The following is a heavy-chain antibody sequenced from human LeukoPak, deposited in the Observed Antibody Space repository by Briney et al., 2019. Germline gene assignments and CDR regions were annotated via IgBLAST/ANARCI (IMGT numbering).Heavy chain of an antibody. V-gene: IGHV1-2*02. CDR3: MVTADETGDAFDI. D-gene: IGHD2-21*02. CDR2: INPNSGGT. CDR1: GYTFTGYY. Sequence: ASVKVSCKASGYTFTGYYMHWVRQAPGQGLEWMGWINPNSGGTNYAQKFQGRVTMTRDTSISTAYMELSRLRSDDTAVYYCMVTADETGDAFDIWGRGTMVTVSS. J-gene: IGHJ3*02.